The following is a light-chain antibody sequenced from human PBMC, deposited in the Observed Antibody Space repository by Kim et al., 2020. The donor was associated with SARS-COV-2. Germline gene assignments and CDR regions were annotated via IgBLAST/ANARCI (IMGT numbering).Light chain of an antibody. CDR2: KDS. CDR3: QSADSSGTYRGV. CDR1: ALPKQY. Sequence: PGQTARITCSGDALPKQYTYWYQQKPGQAPVLVIYKDSERPSGIPGRFSGSSSGTTVTLTISGVQAEDEADYYCQSADSSGTYRGVFGGGTQLTVL. V-gene: IGLV3-25*03. J-gene: IGLJ3*02.